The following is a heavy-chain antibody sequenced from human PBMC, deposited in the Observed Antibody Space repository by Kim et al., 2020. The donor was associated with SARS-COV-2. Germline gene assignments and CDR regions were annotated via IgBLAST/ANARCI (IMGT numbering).Heavy chain of an antibody. CDR3: ARGGLTGYSPFDY. D-gene: IGHD3-9*01. V-gene: IGHV1-18*01. Sequence: YAQKLQGRVTMTTDTSTSTAYMELRSLRSDDTAVYSCARGGLTGYSPFDYWGQGTLVTVSS. J-gene: IGHJ4*02.